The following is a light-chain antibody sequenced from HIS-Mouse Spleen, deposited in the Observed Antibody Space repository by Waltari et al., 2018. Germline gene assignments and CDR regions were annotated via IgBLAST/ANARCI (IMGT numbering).Light chain of an antibody. CDR2: EGS. V-gene: IGLV2-23*01. CDR3: CSYAGSSNYV. J-gene: IGLJ1*01. Sequence: QSALTQPASVSGSPGQSITISCTGTSSDVGSYNFASWYQQHPGQPPKLMIYEGSKRPSGVSNRFSGSKSGNTASLTISGLQAEDEADYYCCSYAGSSNYVFGTGTKVTVL. CDR1: SSDVGSYNF.